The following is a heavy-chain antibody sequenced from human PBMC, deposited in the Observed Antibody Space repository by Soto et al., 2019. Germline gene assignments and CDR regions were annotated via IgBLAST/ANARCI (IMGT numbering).Heavy chain of an antibody. CDR1: GFRFSSHD. CDR3: ANRDTSMVTRYYYGMDV. D-gene: IGHD5-18*01. CDR2: ISGSGGST. V-gene: IGHV3-23*01. J-gene: IGHJ6*02. Sequence: LRLSCAASGFRFSSHDMSWVRQAPGEGLEWVSAISGSGGSTYYADSVKGRFTISRDNSKNTLYLQMNSLRAEDTAVYYCANRDTSMVTRYYYGMDVWGQGTTVTVSS.